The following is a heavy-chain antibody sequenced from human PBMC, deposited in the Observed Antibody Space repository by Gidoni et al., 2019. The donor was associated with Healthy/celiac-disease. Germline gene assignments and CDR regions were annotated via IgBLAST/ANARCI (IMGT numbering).Heavy chain of an antibody. V-gene: IGHV3-49*02. Sequence: PGKGLEWVGFIRSKAYGGTTEYAASVKGRFTISRDDSKSIAYLQMNSLKTEDTAVYYCTRGNVLLWFREPSNDAFDIWGQGTMVTVSS. CDR3: TRGNVLLWFREPSNDAFDI. J-gene: IGHJ3*02. D-gene: IGHD3-10*01. CDR2: IRSKAYGGTT.